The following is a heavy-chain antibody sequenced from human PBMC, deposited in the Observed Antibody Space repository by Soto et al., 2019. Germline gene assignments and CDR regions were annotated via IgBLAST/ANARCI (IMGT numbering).Heavy chain of an antibody. CDR2: ISYDGSNK. J-gene: IGHJ4*02. V-gene: IGHV3-30-3*01. CDR3: ARDKCRLPAHVDY. D-gene: IGHD2-2*01. CDR1: GFTFSSYA. Sequence: QVQLVESGGGVVQPGRSLRLSCAASGFTFSSYAMHWVRQAPGKGLEWVAVISYDGSNKYYADSVKGRFTISRDNSKNTLYLQMNSLRAEDTAVYYCARDKCRLPAHVDYWGQGTLVTVSS.